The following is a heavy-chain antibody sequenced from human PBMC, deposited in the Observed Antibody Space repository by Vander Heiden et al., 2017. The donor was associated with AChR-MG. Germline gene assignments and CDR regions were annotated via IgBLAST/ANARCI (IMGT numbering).Heavy chain of an antibody. Sequence: EVQLLESGGGFIQPGGSLRLSCVASGFTFGTYTMSWVRQAPGEGLKWVSSISGGGAVFYADSVRGRFSISRDNSKNTLWLQMTSVRADDTAVYYCAKEHVDCRGGCYYLSDTWGQGTLVTVSS. J-gene: IGHJ5*02. V-gene: IGHV3-23*01. CDR2: ISGGGAV. CDR3: AKEHVDCRGGCYYLSDT. D-gene: IGHD2-21*02. CDR1: GFTFGTYT.